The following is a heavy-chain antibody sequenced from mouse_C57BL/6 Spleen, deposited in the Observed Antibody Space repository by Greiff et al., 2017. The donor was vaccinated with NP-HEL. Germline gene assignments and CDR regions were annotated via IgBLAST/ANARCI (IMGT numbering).Heavy chain of an antibody. CDR2: ISSGGDYI. V-gene: IGHV5-9-1*02. CDR1: GFTFSSYA. CDR3: TRDGNYSNYDVLGY. J-gene: IGHJ2*01. D-gene: IGHD2-5*01. Sequence: EVQRVESGEGLVKPGGSLKLSCAASGFTFSSYAMSWVRQTPEKRLEWVAYISSGGDYIYFADTVKGRFTISRDNARNTLYLQMSSLKSEDTAMYYCTRDGNYSNYDVLGYWGQGTTLTVSS.